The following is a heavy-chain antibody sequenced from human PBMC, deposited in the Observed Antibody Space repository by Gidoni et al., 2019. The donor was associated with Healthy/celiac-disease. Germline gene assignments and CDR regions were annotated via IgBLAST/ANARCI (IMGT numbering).Heavy chain of an antibody. J-gene: IGHJ4*02. CDR3: ARGDSSGWYGDY. CDR1: GFTFSSYE. CDR2: ISSSGSTI. Sequence: EVQLVESGGGLVQPGGSLRLSCAASGFTFSSYEMNWVRQAPGKGLEWVSYISSSGSTIYYADSVKGRFTISRHNAKNSLYLQMNSLRAEDTAVYYCARGDSSGWYGDYWGQGTLVTVSS. D-gene: IGHD6-19*01. V-gene: IGHV3-48*03.